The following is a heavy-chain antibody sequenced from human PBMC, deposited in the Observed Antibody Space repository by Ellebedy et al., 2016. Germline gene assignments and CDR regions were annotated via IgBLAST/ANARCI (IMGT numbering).Heavy chain of an antibody. V-gene: IGHV1-18*04. CDR1: GYTFTTFS. CDR2: VNTFSGNT. J-gene: IGHJ4*02. CDR3: ARISPDF. Sequence: ASVKVSXKASGYTFTTFSITWVRQVPGQGLEWMGFVNTFSGNTKFAQKLQGRVTMTTDTSTSTAYMELRSLRSDDTAVYYCARISPDFWGQGTLVTVSS.